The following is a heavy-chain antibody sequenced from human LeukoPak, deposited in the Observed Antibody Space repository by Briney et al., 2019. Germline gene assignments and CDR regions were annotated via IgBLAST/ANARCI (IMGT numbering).Heavy chain of an antibody. CDR1: GYTLTELS. Sequence: GASVKVSCKVSGYTLTELSMHWVRQAPGKGLEWMGGFDPEDGETIYAQKFQGRVTITADKSTSTAYMELSSLRSEDTAVYYCARVVRHYYDSSGYSLGYYGMDVWGQGTTVTVSS. J-gene: IGHJ6*02. CDR3: ARVVRHYYDSSGYSLGYYGMDV. CDR2: FDPEDGET. V-gene: IGHV1-24*01. D-gene: IGHD3-22*01.